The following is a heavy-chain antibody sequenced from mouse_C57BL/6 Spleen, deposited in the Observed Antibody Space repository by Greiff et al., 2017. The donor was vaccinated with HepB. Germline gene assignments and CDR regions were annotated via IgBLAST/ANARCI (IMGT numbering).Heavy chain of an antibody. D-gene: IGHD4-1*01. J-gene: IGHJ2*01. CDR2: IHPNSGST. V-gene: IGHV1-64*01. CDR1: GCTFTSYW. Sequence: QVQLQQPGAELVKPGASVKLSCKASGCTFTSYWMHWVKQRPGQGLEWIGMIHPNSGSTNYNEKFKSKATLTVDKSSSTAYMQLSSLTSEDSAVYYCARDRTGTRYYFDYWGQGTTLTVSS. CDR3: ARDRTGTRYYFDY.